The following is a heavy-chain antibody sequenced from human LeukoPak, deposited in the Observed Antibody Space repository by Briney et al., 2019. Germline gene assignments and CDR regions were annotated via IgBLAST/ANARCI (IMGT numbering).Heavy chain of an antibody. Sequence: GGSLRLSCAASGLTVSSNYMSWVRQAPGEGLEWVSVIYSGGSTYYADSVKGRFTISRDNSKNTLYLQMNSLRAEDTAVYYCARDLAAAGTSLWGQGTTVTVSS. V-gene: IGHV3-66*01. D-gene: IGHD6-13*01. CDR3: ARDLAAAGTSL. CDR2: IYSGGST. J-gene: IGHJ6*02. CDR1: GLTVSSNY.